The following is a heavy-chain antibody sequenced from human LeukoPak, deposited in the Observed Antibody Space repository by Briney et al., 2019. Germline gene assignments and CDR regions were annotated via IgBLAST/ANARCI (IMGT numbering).Heavy chain of an antibody. J-gene: IGHJ5*02. CDR1: GGSFSGYY. V-gene: IGHV4-34*01. Sequence: PSETLSLTCAVYGGSFSGYYWSWIRQPPGKGLEWIGEINHRGSTNYNPSLKSRVTVSVDTSKNQFSLKLSSVTAADTAVYYCARQSSRWFGELVNPTRWFDPWGQGTLVTVSS. CDR2: INHRGST. D-gene: IGHD3-10*01. CDR3: ARQSSRWFGELVNPTRWFDP.